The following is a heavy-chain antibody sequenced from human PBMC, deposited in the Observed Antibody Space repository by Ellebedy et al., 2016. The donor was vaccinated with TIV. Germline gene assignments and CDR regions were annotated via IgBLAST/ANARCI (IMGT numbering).Heavy chain of an antibody. CDR3: ARGGVTAVDP. Sequence: AASVKVSCKASGYTFTDNYIHWVRQAPGQGLEWMGWINPNSGGTNYAQKFQGRVTMTRDTSINTAYMELSRLKSDDTAVYYGARGGVTAVDPWGQGSPVTVSS. J-gene: IGHJ5*02. D-gene: IGHD3-16*01. CDR1: GYTFTDNY. CDR2: INPNSGGT. V-gene: IGHV1-2*02.